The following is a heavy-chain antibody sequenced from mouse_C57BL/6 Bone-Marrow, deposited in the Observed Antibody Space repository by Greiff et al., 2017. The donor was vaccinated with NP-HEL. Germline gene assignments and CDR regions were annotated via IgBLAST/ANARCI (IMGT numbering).Heavy chain of an antibody. CDR2: ISDGGSYT. CDR1: GFTFSSYA. Sequence: EVKLVESGGGLVKPGGSLKLSCAASGFTFSSYAMSWVRQTPEKRLEWVATISDGGSYTYYPDNVKGRFTIARDNAKNNLYLQMSHLKSEDTAMYYCARDEWDDFDVWSTGTTVTVSS. J-gene: IGHJ1*03. D-gene: IGHD4-1*01. V-gene: IGHV5-4*01. CDR3: ARDEWDDFDV.